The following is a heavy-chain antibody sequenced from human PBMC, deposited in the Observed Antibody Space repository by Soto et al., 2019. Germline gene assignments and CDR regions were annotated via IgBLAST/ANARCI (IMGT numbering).Heavy chain of an antibody. D-gene: IGHD4-17*01. V-gene: IGHV1-69*08. CDR3: ARPGFGDYWYVDL. CDR1: GGTFSSHT. CDR2: IIPALGTA. J-gene: IGHJ2*01. Sequence: QDQLVQSGAEVKKPGSSVKVSCKASGGTFSSHTFSWVRQAPGQGLEWMGRIIPALGTATYAQKFQGRVTITADESATTVYMELNSLRSEDTVVYYCARPGFGDYWYVDLWGRSTLVTVSS.